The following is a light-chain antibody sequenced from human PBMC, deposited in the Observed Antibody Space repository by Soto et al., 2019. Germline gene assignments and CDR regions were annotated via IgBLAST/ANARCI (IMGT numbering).Light chain of an antibody. V-gene: IGLV2-23*01. CDR3: CSYVGSSVREVV. CDR2: EGS. J-gene: IGLJ2*01. CDR1: SSDVGSYNL. Sequence: QSALTQPASVSGSPGQSITLSCTGTSSDVGSYNLVSWYQQHPGQAPKLMIYEGSKRPSGVSNRFSGSKSGNTASLTISGLQAEDEADYYCCSYVGSSVREVVFGGGTKLTVL.